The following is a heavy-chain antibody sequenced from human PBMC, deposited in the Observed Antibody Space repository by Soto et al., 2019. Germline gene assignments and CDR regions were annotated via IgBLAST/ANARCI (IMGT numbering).Heavy chain of an antibody. CDR1: GYSISSSNW. V-gene: IGHV4-28*01. CDR2: IYYSGST. Sequence: QVQLQESGPGLVKPSDTLSLTCAVSGYSISSSNWWGWIRQPPGKGLEWIGYIYYSGSTYYNPSLNSRVPMSVDTSKNQFSLKLSSVTAVDTAVYSCARSYGRRVLGAFDIWGQGTMVTVSS. CDR3: ARSYGRRVLGAFDI. J-gene: IGHJ3*02. D-gene: IGHD4-17*01.